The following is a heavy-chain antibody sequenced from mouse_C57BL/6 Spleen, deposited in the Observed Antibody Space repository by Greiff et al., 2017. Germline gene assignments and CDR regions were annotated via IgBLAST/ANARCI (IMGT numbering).Heavy chain of an antibody. CDR1: GYTFTDYN. CDR3: AREIYYGSWFAY. CDR2: INHNNGGT. Sequence: VQLQQSGPELVKPGASVKIPCKASGYTFTDYNMDWVKQSHGKSLEWIGDINHNNGGTIYNQKFKGKATLTVDKSSSTAYMELRSLTSEDTAVYYCAREIYYGSWFAYWGQGTLVTVSA. V-gene: IGHV1-18*01. D-gene: IGHD2-1*01. J-gene: IGHJ3*01.